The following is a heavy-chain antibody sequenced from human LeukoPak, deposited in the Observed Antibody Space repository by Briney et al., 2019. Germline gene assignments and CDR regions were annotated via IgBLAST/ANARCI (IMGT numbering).Heavy chain of an antibody. CDR3: ARGGDYAPFDY. CDR2: IYYSGST. Sequence: PSETLSLTCTVSGVSISSGGYYWGWLRQQRGKGLEWIGYIYYSGSTYYNPSLKSRVTISVDTSKNQFSLKLSSVTAADTAVYYCARGGDYAPFDYWGQGTLVTVSS. V-gene: IGHV4-31*03. J-gene: IGHJ4*02. D-gene: IGHD4-17*01. CDR1: GVSISSGGYY.